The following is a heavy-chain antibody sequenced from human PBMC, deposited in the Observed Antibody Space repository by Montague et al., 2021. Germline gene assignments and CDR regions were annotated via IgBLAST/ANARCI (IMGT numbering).Heavy chain of an antibody. J-gene: IGHJ4*02. CDR2: VYYRGST. CDR1: GGSTTTSNYY. CDR3: ARQTVVSPHFDY. V-gene: IGHV4-39*01. D-gene: IGHD4-23*01. Sequence: SETPSLTCAVSGGSTTTSNYYWGWIRQPLGKGLEWIGSVYYRGSTYYNPSLKSRVTIFIDTSKKKFSLKLTSVTAADTAAYFCARQTVVSPHFDYWGQGTRVTVSS.